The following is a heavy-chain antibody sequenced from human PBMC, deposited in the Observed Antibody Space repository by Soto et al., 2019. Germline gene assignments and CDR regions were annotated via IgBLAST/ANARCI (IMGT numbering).Heavy chain of an antibody. CDR2: ISYDGSNK. CDR1: GFTFSSYA. CDR3: ARELGYSSGWYWGFDY. D-gene: IGHD6-19*01. Sequence: PGGSLRLSCAASGFTFSSYAMHWVRQAPGKGLEWVAVISYDGSNKYYADSVKGRFTISRDNSKNTLYLQMSSLRAEDTAVYYCARELGYSSGWYWGFDYWGQGTLVTVSS. V-gene: IGHV3-30-3*01. J-gene: IGHJ4*02.